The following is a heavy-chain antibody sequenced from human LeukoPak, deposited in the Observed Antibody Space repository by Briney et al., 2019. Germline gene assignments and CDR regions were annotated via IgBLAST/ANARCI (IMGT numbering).Heavy chain of an antibody. J-gene: IGHJ4*02. Sequence: GGSLRLSCAASGFTFSRYGMHWVRQAPGKGLEWVAFIPYDGSNKYYADSVKGRFTISRDNSKNTLYLQTNSLRAEDTAVYYCAKGIWFGEFGDGVTWGQGTLVTVSS. V-gene: IGHV3-30*02. CDR1: GFTFSRYG. CDR3: AKGIWFGEFGDGVT. D-gene: IGHD3-10*01. CDR2: IPYDGSNK.